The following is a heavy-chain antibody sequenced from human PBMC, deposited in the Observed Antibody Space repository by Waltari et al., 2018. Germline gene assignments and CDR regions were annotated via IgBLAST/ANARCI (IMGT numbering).Heavy chain of an antibody. CDR3: ARDMRNYDAFDI. J-gene: IGHJ3*02. Sequence: QVQLQESGPGLVKPSETLSLTCTVSGGSISSYYWSWTRQPPGKGLEWLGYIYYSGSNNYNPSLKSRVTISVDTSKNQFSLKLSSVTAADTAVYYCARDMRNYDAFDIWGQGTMVTVSS. D-gene: IGHD3-16*01. CDR1: GGSISSYY. V-gene: IGHV4-59*01. CDR2: IYYSGSN.